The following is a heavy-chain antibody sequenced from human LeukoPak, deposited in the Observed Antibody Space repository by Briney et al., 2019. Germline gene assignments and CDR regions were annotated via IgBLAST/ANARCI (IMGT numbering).Heavy chain of an antibody. D-gene: IGHD2-2*01. CDR3: ARDGVPAAMHYYYGMDV. Sequence: SVKVSCKASGYTFTSYGISWVRQAPGQGLEWMGWISAYTGNTNYAQKLQGRVTMTTDTSTSTAYMELRSLRSDDTAVYYCARDGVPAAMHYYYGMDVWGQGTTVTVSS. V-gene: IGHV1-18*01. CDR1: GYTFTSYG. CDR2: ISAYTGNT. J-gene: IGHJ6*02.